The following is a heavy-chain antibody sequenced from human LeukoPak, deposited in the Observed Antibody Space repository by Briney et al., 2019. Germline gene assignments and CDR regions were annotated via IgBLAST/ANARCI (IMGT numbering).Heavy chain of an antibody. Sequence: GGSLRLSCAASGFTFSSYSMNWVRQAPGEGLEWVSYISSSSSTIYYADSVKGRFTISRDNAKNSLYLQMNSLRDEDTAVYYCASSANDYGGNPFDYWGQGTLVTVSS. D-gene: IGHD4-23*01. J-gene: IGHJ4*02. CDR3: ASSANDYGGNPFDY. CDR2: ISSSSSTI. CDR1: GFTFSSYS. V-gene: IGHV3-48*02.